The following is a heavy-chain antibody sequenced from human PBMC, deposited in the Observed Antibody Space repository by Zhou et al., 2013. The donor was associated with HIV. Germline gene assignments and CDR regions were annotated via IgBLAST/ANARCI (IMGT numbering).Heavy chain of an antibody. J-gene: IGHJ4*02. CDR2: INPNSGDT. CDR1: GYTLADLA. D-gene: IGHD3-3*01. CDR3: ARGNQRFLEWLPLDY. Sequence: QVQLVQSGAEVKPPGASVKVSCKVFGYTLADLAIHWVRQAPGQGLEWMGWINPNSGDTNYAQNFQGTVTMTRDTSISTAYMELRRLRSDDTAVYYCARGNQRFLEWLPLDYWGQGTLVTVSS. V-gene: IGHV1-2*02.